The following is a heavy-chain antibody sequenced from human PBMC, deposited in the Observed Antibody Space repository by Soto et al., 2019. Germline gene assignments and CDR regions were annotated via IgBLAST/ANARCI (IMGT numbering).Heavy chain of an antibody. CDR3: AAIGYCSSTSCYNNWFDP. J-gene: IGHJ5*02. D-gene: IGHD2-2*02. V-gene: IGHV3-74*01. Sequence: EVQLVESGGGLVQPGGSLRLSCAASGFTFSSYWMHWVRQAPGKGLVWVSRINSDGSSTSYADSVKGRFTISRDNAKNTLYLQMNSLRAEDTAVYYCAAIGYCSSTSCYNNWFDPWGQGTLVTVSS. CDR2: INSDGSST. CDR1: GFTFSSYW.